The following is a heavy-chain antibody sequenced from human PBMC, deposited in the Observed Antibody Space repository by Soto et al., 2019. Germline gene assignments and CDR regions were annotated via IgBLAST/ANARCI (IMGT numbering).Heavy chain of an antibody. Sequence: EVQLAESGGGLAQPGGSLRLSCAASGFTLSGYAMDWVRQAPGKGLEYVSGISSNGVGTYYANSVQGRFTISRDNSKNTVYLQMGSLRPEDMGVYYCARRARPDFYYMDVWGKVTTVTVSS. D-gene: IGHD6-6*01. CDR1: GFTLSGYA. CDR2: ISSNGVGT. V-gene: IGHV3-64*01. CDR3: ARRARPDFYYMDV. J-gene: IGHJ6*03.